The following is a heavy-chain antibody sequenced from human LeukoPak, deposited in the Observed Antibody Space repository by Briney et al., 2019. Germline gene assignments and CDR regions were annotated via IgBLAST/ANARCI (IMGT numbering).Heavy chain of an antibody. CDR2: IWYDGSNK. Sequence: GGSLRLSCAASGFTFSSYGMHWVRQAPGKGLEWVAVIWYDGSNKYYADSVKGRFTISRDNSKNTLYLQMNSLKTEDTAVYYCAKTIVGATGPSSGYWGQGTLVTVSS. D-gene: IGHD1-26*01. CDR3: AKTIVGATGPSSGY. CDR1: GFTFSSYG. J-gene: IGHJ4*02. V-gene: IGHV3-33*06.